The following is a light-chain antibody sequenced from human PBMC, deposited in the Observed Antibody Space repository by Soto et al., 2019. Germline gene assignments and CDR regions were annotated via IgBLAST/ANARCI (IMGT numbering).Light chain of an antibody. V-gene: IGKV3-11*01. CDR2: DAS. Sequence: EIVLTQSPATLSLSAGERATLSCRASQSVSNYLAWYQQKPGQAPRLLIFDASNRAAGIPVRFSGSGSATDFSLTISSLEPEDSALYYCHQRGNWPLTFGPGTKVDIK. CDR3: HQRGNWPLT. CDR1: QSVSNY. J-gene: IGKJ3*01.